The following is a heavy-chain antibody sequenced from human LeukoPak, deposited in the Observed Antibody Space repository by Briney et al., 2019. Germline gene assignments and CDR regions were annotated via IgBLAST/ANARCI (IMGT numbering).Heavy chain of an antibody. CDR2: INHSGGT. J-gene: IGHJ3*02. Sequence: PSETLSLTCAVYGGSFSGYYWSWIRQPPGKGLEWIGEINHSGGTNYNPSLKSRVTISVDTSKNQFSLKLSSVTAADTAMYYCARSPVSDSSGREPFDIWGQGTMVTVSS. V-gene: IGHV4-34*01. D-gene: IGHD3-22*01. CDR1: GGSFSGYY. CDR3: ARSPVSDSSGREPFDI.